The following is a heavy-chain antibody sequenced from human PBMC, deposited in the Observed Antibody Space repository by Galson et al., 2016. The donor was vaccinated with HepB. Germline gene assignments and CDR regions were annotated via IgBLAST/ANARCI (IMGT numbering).Heavy chain of an antibody. V-gene: IGHV3-23*01. CDR3: AKITMVQGGFYYYGMDV. Sequence: SLRLSCAASGLTFSSYAMSWVRQAPGKGLEWVSTISGSGGSTYYADSVEGRFTISRDNSKNTLYLQMNSLRAEDTAVYYCAKITMVQGGFYYYGMDVWGQGTTVTVSS. J-gene: IGHJ6*02. CDR1: GLTFSSYA. D-gene: IGHD3-10*01. CDR2: ISGSGGST.